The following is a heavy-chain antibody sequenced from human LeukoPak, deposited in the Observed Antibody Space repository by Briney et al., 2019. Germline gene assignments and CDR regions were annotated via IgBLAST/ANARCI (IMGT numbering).Heavy chain of an antibody. CDR3: ARGYGVGATLYI. CDR2: MNPNSGNT. CDR1: GYTFTSYD. J-gene: IGHJ3*02. V-gene: IGHV1-8*01. D-gene: IGHD1-26*01. Sequence: GASVTVSCKASGYTFTSYDINWVRQATGQGLEWMGWMNPNSGNTVYAQKFQGRVTITRNTSISTAYMALSRLRSEDPAVYYCARGYGVGATLYIWGQGRMVTASS.